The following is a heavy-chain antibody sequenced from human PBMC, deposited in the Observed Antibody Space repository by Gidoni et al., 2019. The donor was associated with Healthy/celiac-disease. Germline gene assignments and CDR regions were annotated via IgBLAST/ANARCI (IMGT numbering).Heavy chain of an antibody. J-gene: IGHJ5*02. CDR1: GFTFSSYS. CDR3: ARDLGAGVVIMWFDP. CDR2: ISSSSSYI. Sequence: EVQLVESGGGLVKPGGSLRLSCAASGFTFSSYSMNWVRQAPGKGLEWVSSISSSSSYIYYADSVKGRFTISRDNAKNSLYLQMNSLRAEDTAVYYCARDLGAGVVIMWFDPWGQGTLVTVSS. D-gene: IGHD3-3*01. V-gene: IGHV3-21*01.